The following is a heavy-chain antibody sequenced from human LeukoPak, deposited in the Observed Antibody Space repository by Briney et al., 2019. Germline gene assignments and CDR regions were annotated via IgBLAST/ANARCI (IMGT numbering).Heavy chain of an antibody. CDR2: INPSSGGT. Sequence: ASVKVSCKASGYTFTSYYMHWVRQAPGQGLEWMGWINPSSGGTNYAQKFQGRVTMTRDTSISTAYMELSRLRSDDTAVYYCARDGYCTNGVCSNWFDPWGQGTLVTVSS. CDR1: GYTFTSYY. D-gene: IGHD2-8*01. CDR3: ARDGYCTNGVCSNWFDP. V-gene: IGHV1-2*02. J-gene: IGHJ5*02.